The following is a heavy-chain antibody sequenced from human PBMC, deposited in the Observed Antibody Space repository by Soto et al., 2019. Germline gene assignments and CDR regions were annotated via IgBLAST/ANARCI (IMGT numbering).Heavy chain of an antibody. V-gene: IGHV3-7*01. CDR1: GFTYSNNW. D-gene: IGHD1-1*01. Sequence: GGSLRLSCAASGFTYSNNWMNWVRQAPGKGLEWVANIKPDGSEKYYVDSVKGRFTISRDNAKNSLYLQMNNLRAEDTAVYYCARVSLLNAPSYWGQGALVTVSS. CDR2: IKPDGSEK. J-gene: IGHJ4*02. CDR3: ARVSLLNAPSY.